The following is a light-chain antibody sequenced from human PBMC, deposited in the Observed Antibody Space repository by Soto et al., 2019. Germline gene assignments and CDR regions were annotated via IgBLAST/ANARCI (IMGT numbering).Light chain of an antibody. Sequence: EIVLTQSPATLSLSPGERATLSCRASQSVSSYLAWYQQKPGQAPRLLIYVASNRATGIPARFSGSGSGTDFTLTISSLEPEDFAVYYCQQRSNWPRTFGQRTKLDIK. J-gene: IGKJ1*01. CDR3: QQRSNWPRT. CDR1: QSVSSY. V-gene: IGKV3-11*01. CDR2: VAS.